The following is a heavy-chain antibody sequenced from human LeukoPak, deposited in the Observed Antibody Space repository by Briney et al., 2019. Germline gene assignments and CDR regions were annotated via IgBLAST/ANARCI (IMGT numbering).Heavy chain of an antibody. Sequence: SETLSLTCTVSGGSISSSSYYWGWIRQPPGKGLEWIGSIYYSGSTYYNPSLKSRVTISVDTSKNQFSLKLSSVTAADTAVYYCARRSRGAFDYWGQGTLVTVSS. D-gene: IGHD5-24*01. CDR2: IYYSGST. V-gene: IGHV4-39*01. CDR1: GGSISSSSYY. CDR3: ARRSRGAFDY. J-gene: IGHJ4*02.